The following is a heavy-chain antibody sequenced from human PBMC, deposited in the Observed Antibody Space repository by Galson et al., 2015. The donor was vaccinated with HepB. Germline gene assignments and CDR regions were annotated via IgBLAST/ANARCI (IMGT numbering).Heavy chain of an antibody. CDR1: GYTFTSYG. CDR2: ISGYNGNT. J-gene: IGHJ4*02. D-gene: IGHD6-13*01. Sequence: SVKVSCKASGYTFTSYGISWVRQAPGQGLEWMGWISGYNGNTKYAENFQGRVTMTTDTSTSTAYMELRSLRSDDTAVYYCARDLFGSSWGLEYWGQGALVTVSS. CDR3: ARDLFGSSWGLEY. V-gene: IGHV1-18*04.